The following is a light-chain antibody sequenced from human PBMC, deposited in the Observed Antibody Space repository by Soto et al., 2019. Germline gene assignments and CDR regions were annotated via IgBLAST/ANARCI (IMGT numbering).Light chain of an antibody. CDR1: QSISINY. Sequence: ILLTQSPGTLSLSPGERATLSCRASQSISINYFAWFQQKPGQAPRLLIYGASGRATGIPDRFSGSGSGTDFTLTISRLEPEDFAVYHCQYYGTSPAFGQGTKVDIK. V-gene: IGKV3-20*01. CDR2: GAS. J-gene: IGKJ1*01. CDR3: QYYGTSPA.